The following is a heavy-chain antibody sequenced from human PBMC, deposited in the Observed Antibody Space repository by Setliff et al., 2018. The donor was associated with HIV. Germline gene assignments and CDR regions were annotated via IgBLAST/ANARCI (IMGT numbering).Heavy chain of an antibody. CDR1: GFSFRNSFYN. J-gene: IGHJ5*02. V-gene: IGHV4-39*01. Sequence: SETLSLTCNVSGFSFRNSFYNWGWIRQPPGKGLEWIGTIYYSGTTYYNPSLQSRVTMSIDTSQNQFSLKLTSVTATDTAVYYCARHRYSSSINWFDPWGQGTLVTVSS. CDR3: ARHRYSSSINWFDP. D-gene: IGHD6-13*01. CDR2: IYYSGTT.